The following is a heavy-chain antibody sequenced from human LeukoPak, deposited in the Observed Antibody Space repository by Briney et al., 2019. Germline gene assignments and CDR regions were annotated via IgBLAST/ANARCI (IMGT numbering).Heavy chain of an antibody. J-gene: IGHJ6*02. D-gene: IGHD5-12*01. CDR3: ARAGSGYDSYYYYYGMDV. CDR1: GYTFTSYG. CDR2: ISAYNGNT. V-gene: IGHV1-18*01. Sequence: ASVKVSCKASGYTFTSYGISWVRQAPGQGLEWMGWISAYNGNTNYAQKLQGRVTMTTDTSTSTAYMELRSLRSDDTAVYYCARAGSGYDSYYYYYGMDVWGQGTTVTVYS.